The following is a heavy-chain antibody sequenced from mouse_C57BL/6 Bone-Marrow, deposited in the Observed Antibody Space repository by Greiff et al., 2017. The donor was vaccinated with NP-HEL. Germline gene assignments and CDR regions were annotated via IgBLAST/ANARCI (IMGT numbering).Heavy chain of an antibody. D-gene: IGHD1-1*01. J-gene: IGHJ3*01. Sequence: QVQLQQPGAELVKPGASVKLSCKASGYTFTSYWMHWVKQRPGRSLEWIGRIDPNSGGTKYNEKFKSKATLTVDKPSSTAYMQLSSLTSEDSAVYYCARGRRDYYGSSPWFAYWGQGTLVTVSA. V-gene: IGHV1-72*01. CDR1: GYTFTSYW. CDR2: IDPNSGGT. CDR3: ARGRRDYYGSSPWFAY.